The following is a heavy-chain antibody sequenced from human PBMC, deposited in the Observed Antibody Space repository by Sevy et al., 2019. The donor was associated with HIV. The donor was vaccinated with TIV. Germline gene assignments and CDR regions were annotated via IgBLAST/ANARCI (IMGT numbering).Heavy chain of an antibody. CDR2: ITRKIDGETT. D-gene: IGHD7-27*01. J-gene: IGHJ3*01. V-gene: IGHV3-15*06. Sequence: GGSLRLSCAASGFTFSNSFMSWARQAPGRGLEWVGRITRKIDGETTLYAAPVKGRFTISRDDSRNTMHLQMDSLKIEDTAMYYCGTGDAYDVSGQGTTVTVSS. CDR3: GTGDAYDV. CDR1: GFTFSNSF.